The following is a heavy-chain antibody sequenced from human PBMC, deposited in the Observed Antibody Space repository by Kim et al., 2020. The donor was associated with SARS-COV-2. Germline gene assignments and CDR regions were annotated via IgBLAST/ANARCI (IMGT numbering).Heavy chain of an antibody. D-gene: IGHD3-10*01. CDR3: TRVEGATVRGVLAY. V-gene: IGHV1-2*06. CDR1: GYTFTGYY. CDR2: INPNGNGA. Sequence: ASVKVSCKASGYTFTGYYMHWVRQAPGQGLEWMGRINPNGNGADYAQKFQGRVTMTKDTFISTVYMELRSLRSDDTALYFCTRVEGATVRGVLAYWGQGT. J-gene: IGHJ4*02.